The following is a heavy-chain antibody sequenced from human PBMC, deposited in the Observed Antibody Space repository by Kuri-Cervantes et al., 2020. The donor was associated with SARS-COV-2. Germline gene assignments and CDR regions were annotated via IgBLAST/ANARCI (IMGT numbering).Heavy chain of an antibody. J-gene: IGHJ4*02. D-gene: IGHD6-13*01. CDR1: GFTFSSYW. Sequence: GGSLRLSCAASGFTFSSYWMSWVRQAPGKGLEWVANIKQDGSEKYYVDSVKGRFTISRDNAKNSLYLQMNSLRAEDTAVYYCARDPWHSSSWSGDYWGQGTLVTVSS. CDR2: IKQDGSEK. CDR3: ARDPWHSSSWSGDY. V-gene: IGHV3-7*01.